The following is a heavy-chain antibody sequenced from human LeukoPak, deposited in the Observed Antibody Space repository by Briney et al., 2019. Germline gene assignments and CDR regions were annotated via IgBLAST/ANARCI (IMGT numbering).Heavy chain of an antibody. Sequence: PSQTLSLTCTVSGGSISSGGYYWSWIRQHPGKGLEWIGYIYYSGSTYYNPSLKSRVTISVDTSKNQFSLKLSSVTAADTAVYYCARDHYYDSSGRDAFDIWGQGTMVTVSS. CDR3: ARDHYYDSSGRDAFDI. D-gene: IGHD3-22*01. V-gene: IGHV4-31*03. J-gene: IGHJ3*02. CDR2: IYYSGST. CDR1: GGSISSGGYY.